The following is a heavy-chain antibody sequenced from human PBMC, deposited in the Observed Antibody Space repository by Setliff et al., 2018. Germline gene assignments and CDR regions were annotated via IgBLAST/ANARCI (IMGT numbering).Heavy chain of an antibody. CDR2: ISGYNGYT. V-gene: IGHV1-18*01. CDR1: GYTFAKYG. CDR3: TRGPKDFVVLAASRSAFDI. D-gene: IGHD2-15*01. J-gene: IGHJ3*02. Sequence: ASVKVSCKAFGYTFAKYGTSWVRQAPGQGLEWMGWISGYNGYTVYAQKLQGRVTLTTDTSTGTANMELRGLRSDDTAVYYCTRGPKDFVVLAASRSAFDIWGQGTMVTVSS.